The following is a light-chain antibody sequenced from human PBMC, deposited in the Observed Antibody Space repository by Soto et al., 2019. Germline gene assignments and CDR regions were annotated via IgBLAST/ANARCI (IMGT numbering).Light chain of an antibody. V-gene: IGKV3-20*01. CDR2: AAS. CDR3: QQYGSSPYT. J-gene: IGKJ2*01. CDR1: QTVNNNY. Sequence: EIVLTQSPGTLSLSPGERATLSCRASQTVNNNYLAWYQQKPGQSPRLLIYAASGRATGIPDRFSGSGSWTDFTLTSSRLEPEDSAMYYCQQYGSSPYTFGLGTKVEIK.